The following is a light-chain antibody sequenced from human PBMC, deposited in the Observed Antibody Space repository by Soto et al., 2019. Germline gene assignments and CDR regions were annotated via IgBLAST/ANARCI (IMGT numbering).Light chain of an antibody. CDR3: QQYVRSPPSWT. CDR1: QSVSSSY. Sequence: ETVLTQSPGTLSLSPGERATLSCRASQSVSSSYLAWYQQKPGQAPRLLIYDASSRATGIPDRFSGSGSGTGFTLTISRLEPEDFAVYYCQQYVRSPPSWTFGQGTKVELK. J-gene: IGKJ1*01. V-gene: IGKV3-20*01. CDR2: DAS.